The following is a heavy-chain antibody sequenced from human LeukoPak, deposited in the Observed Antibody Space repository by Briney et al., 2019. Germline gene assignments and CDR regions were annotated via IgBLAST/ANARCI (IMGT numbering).Heavy chain of an antibody. CDR3: AKHGVTSLRYFDL. V-gene: IGHV3-23*01. CDR2: ISSSGDIT. J-gene: IGHJ2*01. Sequence: GGSLRLSCAASGFTFSNYAMSWVRQAPGKGLEWVSAISSSGDITHYADSVKGRFTISRDNSENTMYLQMITLRAEDTAVYYCAKHGVTSLRYFDLWGRGTLVTVSS. CDR1: GFTFSNYA. D-gene: IGHD2-21*02.